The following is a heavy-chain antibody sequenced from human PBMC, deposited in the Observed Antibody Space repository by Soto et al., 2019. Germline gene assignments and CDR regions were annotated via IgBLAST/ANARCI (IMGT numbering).Heavy chain of an antibody. J-gene: IGHJ6*02. CDR1: GFTFSSYG. CDR2: IWYDGSNK. D-gene: IGHD2-21*01. V-gene: IGHV3-33*01. CDR3: ARRIPFGDVMDV. Sequence: GGSLRLSCAASGFTFSSYGMHWVRQAPGKGLEWVAVIWYDGSNKYYADSVKGRFTISRDNSKNTLYLQMGSLRAEDMAVYYCARRIPFGDVMDVWGQGTTVTVSS.